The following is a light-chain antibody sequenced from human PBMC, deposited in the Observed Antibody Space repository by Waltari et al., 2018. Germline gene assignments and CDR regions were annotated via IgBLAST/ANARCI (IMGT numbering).Light chain of an antibody. CDR1: TSNVGQNY. Sequence: QSLLTQPPSVSAAPGQQVTISCSGSTSNVGQNYVFWFQHFVGLAPRLLIYKNLERPSGVSDRCSASKSGTSASLFIAGLRSEDEALYYCSAWDDSRGGLWVFGGGTRVTVL. V-gene: IGLV1-47*01. CDR2: KNL. CDR3: SAWDDSRGGLWV. J-gene: IGLJ3*02.